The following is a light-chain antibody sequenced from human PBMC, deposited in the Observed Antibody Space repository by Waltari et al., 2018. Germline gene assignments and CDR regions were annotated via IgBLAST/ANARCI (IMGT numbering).Light chain of an antibody. V-gene: IGLV1-47*01. CDR3: AAWDDSLSAYV. CDR1: SSSVGSNF. J-gene: IGLJ1*01. CDR2: RSD. Sequence: QSVLTQPPSASGTPGQEVTISCSGTSSSVGSNFVFWYQQLPGAAPKLLIFRSDRRPSGVPDRISGSKSGNSASLVITGLRSEDEADYYCAAWDDSLSAYVFGTGTKVTVL.